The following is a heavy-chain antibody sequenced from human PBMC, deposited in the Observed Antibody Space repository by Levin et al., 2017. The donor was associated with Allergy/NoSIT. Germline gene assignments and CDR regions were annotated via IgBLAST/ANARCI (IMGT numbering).Heavy chain of an antibody. CDR2: TYYRSKWYN. D-gene: IGHD6-6*01. CDR1: GDSVSSNSAA. CDR3: ASVSIAARPTFFMVSSSWPFDY. J-gene: IGHJ4*02. V-gene: IGHV6-1*01. Sequence: SQTLSLTCAISGDSVSSNSAAWNWIRQSPSRGLEWLGRTYYRSKWYNDYAVSVKSRITINPDTSKNQFSLQLNSVTPEDTAVYYCASVSIAARPTFFMVSSSWPFDYWGQGTLVTVSS.